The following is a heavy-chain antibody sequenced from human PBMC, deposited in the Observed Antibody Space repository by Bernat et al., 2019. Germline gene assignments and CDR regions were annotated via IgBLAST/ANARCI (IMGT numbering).Heavy chain of an antibody. CDR3: ARDAGNIVATTLHDAFDI. V-gene: IGHV3-21*01. Sequence: EVQLVESGGGLVKPGGSLRLSCAASGFTFSSYSMNWVRQAPGKGLEWVSSISSSSSYIYYADSVKGRFTISRDNAKNSLYLQMNSLRAEDTAVYYCARDAGNIVATTLHDAFDIWGQGTMVTVSS. CDR2: ISSSSSYI. CDR1: GFTFSSYS. J-gene: IGHJ3*02. D-gene: IGHD5-12*01.